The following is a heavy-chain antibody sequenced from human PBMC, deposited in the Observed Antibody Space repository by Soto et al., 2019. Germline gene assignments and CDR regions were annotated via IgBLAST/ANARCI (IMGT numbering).Heavy chain of an antibody. CDR1: GFTFSSYG. V-gene: IGHV3-33*01. D-gene: IGHD3-9*01. CDR2: IWHD. Sequence: GGSLRLSCAASGFTFSSYGMHWVRQAPGKGLEWVAVIWHDVSVKGRFTISRDDSKKTAYLQMNSLESEDTAVYYCSRDDSDWFFNWGRGTPVTVSS. J-gene: IGHJ4*02. CDR3: SRDDSDWFFN.